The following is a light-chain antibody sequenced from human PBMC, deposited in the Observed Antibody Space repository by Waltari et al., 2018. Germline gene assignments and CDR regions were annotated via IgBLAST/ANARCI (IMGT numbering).Light chain of an antibody. CDR2: ELS. J-gene: IGLJ2*01. CDR1: SSDVGAYNY. CDR3: SSYTSSSTLG. Sequence: QSALTQPASVSGSPGQSITISCTGTSSDVGAYNYVSWYQQHPGKAPKLIIYELSNRPSGVSNRFSGSKSGTTASLTISGLQAEDEADYSCSSYTSSSTLGFGGGTKLTVL. V-gene: IGLV2-14*01.